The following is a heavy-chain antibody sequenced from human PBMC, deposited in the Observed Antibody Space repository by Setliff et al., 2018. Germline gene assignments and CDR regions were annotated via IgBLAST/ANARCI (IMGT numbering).Heavy chain of an antibody. J-gene: IGHJ5*02. D-gene: IGHD2-15*01. CDR2: INPNSGGT. Sequence: ASVKVSCKASGYTFTGYYMHWVRQAPGQGLEWMGLINPNSGGTNYAQKFQGRVTMTRDTSISTAYMEVSRLRSYDTAVYYCARGGERDCSGCSCLLTGWFGPWGQGCLVSVSS. CDR3: ARGGERDCSGCSCLLTGWFGP. CDR1: GYTFTGYY. V-gene: IGHV1-2*02.